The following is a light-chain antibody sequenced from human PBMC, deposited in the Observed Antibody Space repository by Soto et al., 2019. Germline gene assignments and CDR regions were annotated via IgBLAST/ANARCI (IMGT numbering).Light chain of an antibody. CDR2: EVS. CDR1: SSDVGGYNY. J-gene: IGLJ1*01. Sequence: QSALTQPPSASGSPGQSVTISCAGTSSDVGGYNYVSWYQQYPGKVPKLMIYEVSERPSGVPDRFSGSKSGNTAFLTVSGLQAEDEADYYCSSKRDSSTLFVFGTGTKLTVL. V-gene: IGLV2-8*01. CDR3: SSKRDSSTLFV.